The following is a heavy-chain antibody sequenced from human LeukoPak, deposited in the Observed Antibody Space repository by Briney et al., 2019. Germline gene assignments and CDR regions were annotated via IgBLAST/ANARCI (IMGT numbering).Heavy chain of an antibody. CDR1: GYTFTGYY. V-gene: IGHV1-2*04. D-gene: IGHD3-16*01. CDR2: INPNSGGT. Sequence: ASVKVSCKASGYTFTGYYMHWVRQAPGQGLEWMGWINPNSGGTNYAQKLQGWVTMTRDTSISTAYMELSRLRSDDTAVYYCAREGDGGSYYGMDVWGQGTTVTVSS. J-gene: IGHJ6*02. CDR3: AREGDGGSYYGMDV.